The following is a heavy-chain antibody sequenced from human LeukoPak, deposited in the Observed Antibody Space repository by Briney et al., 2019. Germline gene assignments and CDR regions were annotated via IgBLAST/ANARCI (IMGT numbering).Heavy chain of an antibody. J-gene: IGHJ4*02. V-gene: IGHV3-48*03. D-gene: IGHD3-10*01. CDR3: ARGVFSGSSD. Sequence: GGSLRLSCAASGFTFSSYEMNWVRQAPGKGLEWVSYISGSGSTIYYADSVKGRYTISRDNAKNSLYLQMNSLRTDDTAVYYCARGVFSGSSDWGQGTLVTVSS. CDR1: GFTFSSYE. CDR2: ISGSGSTI.